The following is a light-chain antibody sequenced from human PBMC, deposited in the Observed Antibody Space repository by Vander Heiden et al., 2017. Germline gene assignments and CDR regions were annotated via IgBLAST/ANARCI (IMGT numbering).Light chain of an antibody. J-gene: IGKJ1*01. Sequence: DIQMTQSPSTLSASVGDRVTITCRASQSISNWLAWYQQKPGEAPKVLIYKASTLQSGVPSRFSGGGSGTEFTLTISSLQPEDSATYDCQQYNDYSTFGQGTKVEIK. V-gene: IGKV1-5*03. CDR2: KAS. CDR1: QSISNW. CDR3: QQYNDYST.